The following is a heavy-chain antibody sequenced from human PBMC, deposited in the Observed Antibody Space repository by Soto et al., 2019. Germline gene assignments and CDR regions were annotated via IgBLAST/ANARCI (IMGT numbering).Heavy chain of an antibody. CDR2: TSGSGGST. D-gene: IGHD3-3*01. J-gene: IGHJ6*02. V-gene: IGHV3-23*01. CDR3: AKWGLDDFWSGAKPYYYYYGMDV. Sequence: PGGSLRLSCAASGFTFSSYAMSWVRQAPGKGLEWVSATSGSGGSTYYADSVKGRFTISRDNSKNTLYLQMNSLRAEDTAVYYCAKWGLDDFWSGAKPYYYYYGMDVWGQGTTVTVSS. CDR1: GFTFSSYA.